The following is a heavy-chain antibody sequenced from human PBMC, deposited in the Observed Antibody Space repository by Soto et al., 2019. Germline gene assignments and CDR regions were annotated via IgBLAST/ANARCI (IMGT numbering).Heavy chain of an antibody. Sequence: SVKVCFQTRGYSLIGYYMHVVRQAPGQGLEWMGWINPNSDGTNYAQKFQGWVTMTSDTSISTAYMELSRLRYDDTAVYYCARGSYDILTGQPFDAFDIWGQGTMVTVSS. CDR3: ARGSYDILTGQPFDAFDI. CDR2: INPNSDGT. CDR1: GYSLIGYY. J-gene: IGHJ3*02. V-gene: IGHV1-2*04. D-gene: IGHD3-9*01.